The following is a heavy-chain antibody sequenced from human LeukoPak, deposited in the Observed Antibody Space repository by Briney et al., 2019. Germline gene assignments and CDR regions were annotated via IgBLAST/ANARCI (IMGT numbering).Heavy chain of an antibody. Sequence: SETLSLTCTVSGGSITSSSYYWSWIRQPAGKGLEWIGRIYTSGITSYNPSLKSRVTISVDTSKNQFSLRLSSVTAADTAVYYCARRTYDLWSGDYTGAFDIWGQGTMVTVSS. CDR2: IYTSGIT. V-gene: IGHV4-61*02. J-gene: IGHJ3*02. CDR3: ARRTYDLWSGDYTGAFDI. CDR1: GGSITSSSYY. D-gene: IGHD3-3*01.